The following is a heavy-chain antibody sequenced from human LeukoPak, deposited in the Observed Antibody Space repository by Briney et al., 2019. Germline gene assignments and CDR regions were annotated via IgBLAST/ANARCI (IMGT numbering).Heavy chain of an antibody. D-gene: IGHD5-12*01. CDR3: ARGLGYSGYEYDY. CDR2: INHSGST. V-gene: IGHV4-34*01. Sequence: GSLRLSCAASGFTFSSYSMNWVRQAPGKGLEWIGEINHSGSTNYNPSLKSRVTISVDTSKNQFSLKLSSVTAADTAVYYCARGLGYSGYEYDYWGQGTLVIVSS. CDR1: GFTFSSYS. J-gene: IGHJ4*02.